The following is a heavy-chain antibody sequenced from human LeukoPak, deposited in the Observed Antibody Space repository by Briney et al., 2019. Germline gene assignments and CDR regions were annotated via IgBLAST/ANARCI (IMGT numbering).Heavy chain of an antibody. D-gene: IGHD6-19*01. V-gene: IGHV1-2*06. CDR3: ARGGSSGWSPQRSGMDV. CDR1: GYTFTGYY. Sequence: GASVKVSCKASGYTFTGYYMHWVRQAPGQGLEWMGRINPNSGGTNYAQKFQGRVTMTRDTSISTAYMELSRLRSDDTAVYYCARGGSSGWSPQRSGMDVWGQGTTVTVSS. CDR2: INPNSGGT. J-gene: IGHJ6*02.